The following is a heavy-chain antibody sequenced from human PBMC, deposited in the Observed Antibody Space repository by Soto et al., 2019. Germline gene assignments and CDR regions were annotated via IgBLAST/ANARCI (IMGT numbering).Heavy chain of an antibody. CDR3: AREGLDYYESSGYYYGPFFDY. V-gene: IGHV1-18*01. D-gene: IGHD3-22*01. CDR2: ISAYNGKT. J-gene: IGHJ4*02. CDR1: NYTFTNYG. Sequence: QVQLVQSGAEVKKPGASVKVSCKASNYTFTNYGISWVRQAPGQGLEWMGWISAYNGKTNYAQKLQGRVTMTTDTSTSTAYMELRSLRSDDTAVYYCAREGLDYYESSGYYYGPFFDYWGQGTLVTVSS.